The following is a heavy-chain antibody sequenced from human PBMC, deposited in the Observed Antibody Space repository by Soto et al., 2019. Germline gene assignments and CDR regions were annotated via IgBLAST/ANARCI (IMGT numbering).Heavy chain of an antibody. V-gene: IGHV3-21*06. CDR3: ARESEGLTSNFDY. Sequence: GGSMRLSCAASGFTFTRYSMNWVRQAPGKGLEWVSSISSTTNYIYYGDSMKGRFTISRDNAKNSLYREMNSLRAEDTAVYYCARESEGLTSNFDYWGQGTLVTVSS. CDR2: ISSTTNYI. CDR1: GFTFTRYS. J-gene: IGHJ4*02.